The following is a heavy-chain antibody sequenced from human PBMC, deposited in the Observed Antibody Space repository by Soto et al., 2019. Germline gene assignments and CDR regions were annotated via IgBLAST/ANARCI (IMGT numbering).Heavy chain of an antibody. CDR2: IYPGDSDT. Sequence: LGESLKISCKGSGYSFTSYWIGWVRQMPGKGLEWMGIIYPGDSDTRYSPSFQGQVTISADKSISTAYLQWSSLKASDTAMYYCARHAELDVSYYDYGMDVWGQGTTVTVSS. V-gene: IGHV5-51*01. CDR1: GYSFTSYW. J-gene: IGHJ6*02. D-gene: IGHD1-1*01. CDR3: ARHAELDVSYYDYGMDV.